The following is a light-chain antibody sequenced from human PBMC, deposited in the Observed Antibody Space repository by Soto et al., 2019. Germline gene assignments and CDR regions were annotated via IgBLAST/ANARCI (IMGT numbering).Light chain of an antibody. CDR1: SSNIGSKT. J-gene: IGLJ1*01. V-gene: IGLV1-44*01. Sequence: QSALTQPPSASGTPGQRVTICCSGSSSNIGSKTVNWYQQLPGTAPKLLIYSNYQRPSGVPDRFAGSKSGTSASLAISGLQCEDEADYYCSAWDASLNGYVLGTGTKVTVL. CDR2: SNY. CDR3: SAWDASLNGYV.